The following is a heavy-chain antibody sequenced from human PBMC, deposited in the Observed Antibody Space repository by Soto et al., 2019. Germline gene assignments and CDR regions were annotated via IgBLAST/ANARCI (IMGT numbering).Heavy chain of an antibody. D-gene: IGHD2-15*01. CDR3: TRHVDCSGGSCYSGYYYYMDV. CDR1: GFTFSGPA. CDR2: IRSKANSYAT. Sequence: GGSLRLSCAASGFTFSGPAMHWVRQASGKGLEWVGRIRSKANSYATAYAASVKGRFTISRDDSKNTAYLQMNSLKTEDTAVYYCTRHVDCSGGSCYSGYYYYMDVWGKGTTVTVSS. J-gene: IGHJ6*03. V-gene: IGHV3-73*01.